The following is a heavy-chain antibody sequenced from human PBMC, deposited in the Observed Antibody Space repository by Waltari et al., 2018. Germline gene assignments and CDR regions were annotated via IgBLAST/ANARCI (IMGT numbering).Heavy chain of an antibody. Sequence: QVQLVQSGAEVKKPGASVTVSCTASGYSFPSYGIKGGRQATGQGLEWMGWIIPNVGNTGYAQKCQGRVTMTRNTSISTAYMELSSLGSEDTSVYYCAMGMGFGELLLDYWGQGTLVTVSS. D-gene: IGHD3-10*01. V-gene: IGHV1-8*01. J-gene: IGHJ4*02. CDR3: AMGMGFGELLLDY. CDR2: IIPNVGNT. CDR1: GYSFPSYG.